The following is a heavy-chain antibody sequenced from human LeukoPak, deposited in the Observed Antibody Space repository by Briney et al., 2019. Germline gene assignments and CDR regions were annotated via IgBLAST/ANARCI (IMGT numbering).Heavy chain of an antibody. CDR2: INSDGSST. CDR3: AKGGATVIDY. D-gene: IGHD4-17*01. V-gene: IGHV3-74*01. J-gene: IGHJ4*02. CDR1: GFTFSNYW. Sequence: PGGSLRLSCAASGFTFSNYWMHWVRQAPGKGLVWVSRINSDGSSTTSADSVKGRFTISRDSAKNTLYLQMNSLRAEDTAVYYCAKGGATVIDYWGQGTLVTVSS.